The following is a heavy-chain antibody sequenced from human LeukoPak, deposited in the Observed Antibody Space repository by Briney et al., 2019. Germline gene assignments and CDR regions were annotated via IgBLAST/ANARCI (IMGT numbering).Heavy chain of an antibody. V-gene: IGHV4-30-2*01. CDR3: AREGRIGSGYYPLFDY. J-gene: IGHJ4*02. CDR2: IYHGEST. Sequence: PSQTLSPTRAVSGGSISSGGSSWSWIRQPPGKGLEWIGYIYHGESTYYNPSLKSRVTISVDRSKYQFSLKLSSVTAADTAVYYCAREGRIGSGYYPLFDYWGQGTLVTVTS. CDR1: GGSISSGGSS. D-gene: IGHD3-22*01.